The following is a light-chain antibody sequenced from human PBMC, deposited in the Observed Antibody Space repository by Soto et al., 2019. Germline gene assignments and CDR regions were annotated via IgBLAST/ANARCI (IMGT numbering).Light chain of an antibody. V-gene: IGKV1-5*03. Sequence: DIPMTQSPSTLSASVGDRVTITCRASQSINSWLAWYQQKPGKAPKLLIYKASSLESGVPSRFSGSGSGTEFTLTISSLQPGDFAAYYCQQYEIYPITFGQGTRLEIK. CDR2: KAS. J-gene: IGKJ5*01. CDR1: QSINSW. CDR3: QQYEIYPIT.